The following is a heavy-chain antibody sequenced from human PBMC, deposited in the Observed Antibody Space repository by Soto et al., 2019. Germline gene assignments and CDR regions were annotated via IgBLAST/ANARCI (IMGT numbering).Heavy chain of an antibody. J-gene: IGHJ6*02. CDR2: IYYSGST. CDR1: GGSISSSSYY. Sequence: PSETLSLTCTVSGGSISSSSYYWGWIRQPPGKGLEWIGSIYYSGSTYYNPSLKSRVTISVDTSKNQFSLKLSSVTAADTAVYYCARGGTYYYGSGSYYYHYGMDVWGQGTTVT. D-gene: IGHD3-10*01. V-gene: IGHV4-39*01. CDR3: ARGGTYYYGSGSYYYHYGMDV.